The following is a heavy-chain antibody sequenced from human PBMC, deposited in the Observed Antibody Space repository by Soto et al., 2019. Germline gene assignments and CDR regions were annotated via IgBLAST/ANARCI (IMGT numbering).Heavy chain of an antibody. CDR1: GGTFSSYT. V-gene: IGHV1-69*04. CDR2: IIPILGIA. D-gene: IGHD6-6*01. CDR3: AREGDGAARPNPYYYYYYMDV. Sequence: ASVKVSCKASGGTFSSYTISWVRQAPGQGLEWMGRIIPILGIANYAQKFQGRVTITADKSTSTAYMELSSLRSEDTAVYYCAREGDGAARPNPYYYYYYMDVWGKGTTVTVSS. J-gene: IGHJ6*03.